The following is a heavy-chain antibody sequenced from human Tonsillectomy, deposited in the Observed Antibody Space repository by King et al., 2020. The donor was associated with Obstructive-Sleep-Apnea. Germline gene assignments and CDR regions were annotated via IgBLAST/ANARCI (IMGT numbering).Heavy chain of an antibody. V-gene: IGHV3-11*01. CDR3: AKGNSYDAFDI. CDR1: GFSFSDYY. J-gene: IGHJ3*02. CDR2: ISSSGSTI. Sequence: VQLVESGGGLVKPGGSLRLTCAASGFSFSDYYMSWIRQAPGKGLEWVSYISSSGSTIYYADSVKGRFTISRDNAKNPLFLQMNSPRAEDTAVYYCAKGNSYDAFDIWGQGTMVTVSS.